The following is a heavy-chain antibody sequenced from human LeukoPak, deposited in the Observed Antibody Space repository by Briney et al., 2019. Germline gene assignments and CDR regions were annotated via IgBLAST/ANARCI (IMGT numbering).Heavy chain of an antibody. CDR1: GVSISSGDYY. D-gene: IGHD3-22*01. Sequence: SETLSLTCTVSGVSISSGDYYWSWIRPPPGKGLEWIGYIYYSGSTYYNPSLKSRVTISVDTSKNQFSLKLSSVTAADTAVYYCARARGVYLQFDPWGQGTLVTVSS. CDR2: IYYSGST. V-gene: IGHV4-30-4*01. CDR3: ARARGVYLQFDP. J-gene: IGHJ5*02.